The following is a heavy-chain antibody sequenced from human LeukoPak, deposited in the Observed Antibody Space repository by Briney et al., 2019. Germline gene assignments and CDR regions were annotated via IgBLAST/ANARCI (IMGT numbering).Heavy chain of an antibody. V-gene: IGHV3-23*01. CDR3: ANSLRYFDRLPSPKGSFDY. Sequence: GGSLRLSCAASGFTFSSYAMSWVRQAPGKGLEWVSAISGSGGSTYYADSVKGRFTISRDNSKNTLYLQMNSLRAEDTAVYYCANSLRYFDRLPSPKGSFDYWGQGTLVTVSS. J-gene: IGHJ4*02. D-gene: IGHD3-9*01. CDR1: GFTFSSYA. CDR2: ISGSGGST.